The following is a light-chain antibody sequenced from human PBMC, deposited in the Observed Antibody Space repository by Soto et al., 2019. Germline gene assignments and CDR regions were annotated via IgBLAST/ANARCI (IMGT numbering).Light chain of an antibody. CDR2: EVT. V-gene: IGLV2-18*02. J-gene: IGLJ1*01. CDR3: SSLTTSTTDV. Sequence: QSVLTQPPSVSGSPGQSVAISCTGTSSDIGYYNRVSWYQQPPGTAPKLLIYEVTNRPSGVPNRFSASKSGNTASLTISGLQAEDEADYYCSSLTTSTTDVFGTGTKLTVL. CDR1: SSDIGYYNR.